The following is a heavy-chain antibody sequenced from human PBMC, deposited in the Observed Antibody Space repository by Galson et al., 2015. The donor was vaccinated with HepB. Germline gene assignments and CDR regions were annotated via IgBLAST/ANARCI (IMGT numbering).Heavy chain of an antibody. J-gene: IGHJ6*02. CDR2: MWSDGNNK. V-gene: IGHV3-33*01. Sequence: SLRLSCAASGFTFSRYGMYWVRQAPGKGLEWVAVMWSDGNNKYYGDSAKGRFTISRDNSQSTLYLQMNSLRAEDTAVYYCARDKITPNSSSPYYYGMDVWGQGTTVTVSS. D-gene: IGHD3-10*01. CDR3: ARDKITPNSSSPYYYGMDV. CDR1: GFTFSRYG.